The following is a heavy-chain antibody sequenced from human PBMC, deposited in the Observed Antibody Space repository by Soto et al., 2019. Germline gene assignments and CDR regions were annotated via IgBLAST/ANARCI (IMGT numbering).Heavy chain of an antibody. V-gene: IGHV4-30-4*01. D-gene: IGHD5-18*01. CDR1: GGSISSGNYC. Sequence: LTCTVSGGSISSGNYCWSWIRQPPGKGLEWIGFIHYSGSSYYNPSLKSRVTISVDTSKNQFSLKLDSVTAADTAVYYCARDLDTATYFDYWGHGTLVTVS. J-gene: IGHJ4*01. CDR2: IHYSGSS. CDR3: ARDLDTATYFDY.